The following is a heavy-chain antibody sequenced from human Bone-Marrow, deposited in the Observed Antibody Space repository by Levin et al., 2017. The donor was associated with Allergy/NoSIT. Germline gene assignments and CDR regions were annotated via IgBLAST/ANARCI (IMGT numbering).Heavy chain of an antibody. D-gene: IGHD2-2*01. CDR2: INNDGSST. V-gene: IGHV3-74*01. CDR1: GFTFSRRW. CDR3: ARGDCSATSCLGY. J-gene: IGHJ4*02. Sequence: PGESLKISCAASGFTFSRRWMHWVRQAPGKGLEWVSQINNDGSSTNYADSVKGRFTISRDNARNTLFLQISNLRAEDTAVYYCARGDCSATSCLGYWGQGTLVTVSS.